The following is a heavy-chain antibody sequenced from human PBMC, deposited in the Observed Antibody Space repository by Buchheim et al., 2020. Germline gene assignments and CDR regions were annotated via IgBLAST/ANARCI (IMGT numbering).Heavy chain of an antibody. J-gene: IGHJ4*02. CDR1: GYTFTSHD. CDR2: INPSGGSA. D-gene: IGHD1-26*01. Sequence: QVHLVQSGAEVKKPGASVTVSCKASGYTFTSHDLHWVRQAPGQGLEWLGLINPSGGSATYSQNFQGRVTMTRDTSTSTVFMEVSSLRSEDTAVYYCAVELLFMVYWGQGTL. CDR3: AVELLFMVY. V-gene: IGHV1-46*01.